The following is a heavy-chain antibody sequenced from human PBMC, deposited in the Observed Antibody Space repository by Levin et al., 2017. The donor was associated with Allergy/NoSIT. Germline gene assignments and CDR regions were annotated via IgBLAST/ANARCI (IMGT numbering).Heavy chain of an antibody. CDR2: ISYDGSNK. J-gene: IGHJ4*02. D-gene: IGHD2-15*01. CDR3: AKDIGYCSGGSCYGFDY. CDR1: GFTFSSYG. V-gene: IGHV3-30*18. Sequence: PGGSLRLSCAASGFTFSSYGMHWVRQAPGKGLEWVAVISYDGSNKYYADSVKGRFTISRDNSKNTLYLQMNSLRAADTAVYYCAKDIGYCSGGSCYGFDYWGQGTLVTVSS.